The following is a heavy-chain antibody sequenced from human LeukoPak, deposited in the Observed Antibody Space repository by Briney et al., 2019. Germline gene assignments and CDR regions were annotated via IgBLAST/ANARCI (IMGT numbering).Heavy chain of an antibody. CDR3: ASDGYYSFDY. J-gene: IGHJ4*02. D-gene: IGHD2-15*01. V-gene: IGHV4-39*07. CDR1: GGSISSGSYY. Sequence: SETLSLTCTVSGGSISSGSYYWGWIRQPPGKGLEWIGSIYYSGSTYYNPSLKSRVTISVDTSKNQFSLKLSSVTAADTAVYYCASDGYYSFDYWGQGTLVTVFS. CDR2: IYYSGST.